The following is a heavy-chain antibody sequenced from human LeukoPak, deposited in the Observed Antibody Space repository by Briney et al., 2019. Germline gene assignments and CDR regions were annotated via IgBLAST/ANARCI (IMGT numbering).Heavy chain of an antibody. CDR1: GGSISSYY. Sequence: SETLSLTCTVSGGSISSYYWSWIRQPPGKGLEWIGYIYYSGSTNYNPSLKSRVTISVDTSKNQFSLKLSSVTAADTAVYSCARGTAVVTNSDFDYWGQGTLVTVSS. V-gene: IGHV4-59*01. J-gene: IGHJ4*02. D-gene: IGHD5-12*01. CDR2: IYYSGST. CDR3: ARGTAVVTNSDFDY.